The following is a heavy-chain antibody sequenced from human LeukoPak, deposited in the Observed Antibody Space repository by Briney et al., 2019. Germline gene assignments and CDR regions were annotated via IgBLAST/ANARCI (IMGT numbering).Heavy chain of an antibody. V-gene: IGHV3-30*18. J-gene: IGHJ4*02. Sequence: GGSLRLSCAASGLTFSSYVMHWVRQAPGKGLEWVAVISYDGSKKFYADSVKGRFTISRDNSKNTLYLQMNSLRTEDTAVYYCAKDSSAGDFYFDYWGQGTLVTVSS. CDR2: ISYDGSKK. CDR1: GLTFSSYV. D-gene: IGHD7-27*01. CDR3: AKDSSAGDFYFDY.